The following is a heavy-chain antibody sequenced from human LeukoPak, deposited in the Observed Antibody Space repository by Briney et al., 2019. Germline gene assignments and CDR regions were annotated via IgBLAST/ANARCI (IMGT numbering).Heavy chain of an antibody. CDR1: GFTFSSYG. V-gene: IGHV3-30*03. CDR2: ISDDGGNE. J-gene: IGHJ4*02. D-gene: IGHD2-2*01. Sequence: GGSLRLSCAASGFTFSSYGMHWARQAPGKGLEWVAVISDDGGNEFYADSVKGRFTISRDTSKNTVNLQMNSLRAEDTAVYYCARGAYSSTWSIGEYLDHWGQGTLVTVSS. CDR3: ARGAYSSTWSIGEYLDH.